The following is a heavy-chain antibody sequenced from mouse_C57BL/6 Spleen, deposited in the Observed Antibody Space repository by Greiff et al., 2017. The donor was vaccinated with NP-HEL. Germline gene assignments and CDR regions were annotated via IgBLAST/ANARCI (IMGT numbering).Heavy chain of an antibody. Sequence: QVQLQQPGAELVMPGASVKLSCKASGYTFTSYWMHWVKQRPGQGLEWIGEIDPSDSYTNYNQKFKGKSTLTVDKSSSTAYMQLSSLTSEDSAVYYCARAGITTVVAPFDYWGQGTTLTVSS. CDR3: ARAGITTVVAPFDY. CDR2: IDPSDSYT. J-gene: IGHJ2*01. V-gene: IGHV1-69*01. CDR1: GYTFTSYW. D-gene: IGHD1-1*01.